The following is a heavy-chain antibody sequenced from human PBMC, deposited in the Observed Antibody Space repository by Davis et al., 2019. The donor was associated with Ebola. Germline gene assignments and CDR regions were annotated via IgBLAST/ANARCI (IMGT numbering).Heavy chain of an antibody. CDR2: VILQSGAT. Sequence: ASVKVSCKASGYTFTDYNIHWMRHPPGQRLEWLARVILQSGATNYAQKFQGRVTMTRDTSISTVYMELSSLRYDDTADYYCARGHNYAHEYWGQGTLVTVSS. CDR3: ARGHNYAHEY. V-gene: IGHV1-2*06. CDR1: GYTFTDYN. D-gene: IGHD4-11*01. J-gene: IGHJ4*02.